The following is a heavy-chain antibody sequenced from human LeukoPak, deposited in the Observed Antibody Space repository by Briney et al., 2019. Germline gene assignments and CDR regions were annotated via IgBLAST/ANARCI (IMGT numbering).Heavy chain of an antibody. V-gene: IGHV1-2*02. CDR3: ARVFGRQLPDY. J-gene: IGHJ4*02. Sequence: ASVKVSCKASGYTFTAYYMHWVRQAPGQGLEWMGWINPNNGGTNYAQKFQGRVTMARDTSISTAYMELSRLRSDDTAVYYCARVFGRQLPDYWSQGTLVTVSS. D-gene: IGHD1-26*01. CDR1: GYTFTAYY. CDR2: INPNNGGT.